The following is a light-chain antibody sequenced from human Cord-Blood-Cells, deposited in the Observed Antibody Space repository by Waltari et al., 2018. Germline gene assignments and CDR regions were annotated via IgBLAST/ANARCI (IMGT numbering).Light chain of an antibody. CDR2: LGS. Sequence: DIVMTQSPLSLPVTPGEPASISCRSSQSLLHSNGYNYLDWYLQKPGQSHQLLIYLGSNRSSGVPDRFSGSGSGTDFTLKISRVEAEDVGVYYCMQALQTPTFGQGTKVEIK. CDR1: QSLLHSNGYNY. CDR3: MQALQTPT. V-gene: IGKV2-28*01. J-gene: IGKJ1*01.